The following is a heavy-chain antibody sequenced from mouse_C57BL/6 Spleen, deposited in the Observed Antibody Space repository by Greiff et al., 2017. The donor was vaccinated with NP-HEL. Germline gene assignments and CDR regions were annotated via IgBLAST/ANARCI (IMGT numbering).Heavy chain of an antibody. D-gene: IGHD1-1*01. Sequence: VKLMESGAELVKPGASVKISCKASGYAFSSYWMNWVKQRPGKGLEWIGQIYPGDGDTNYNGKFKGKATLTADKSSSTAYMQLSSLTSEDSAVYFCARGGYRGITTVVASFDYWGQGTTLTVSS. V-gene: IGHV1-80*01. J-gene: IGHJ2*01. CDR3: ARGGYRGITTVVASFDY. CDR1: GYAFSSYW. CDR2: IYPGDGDT.